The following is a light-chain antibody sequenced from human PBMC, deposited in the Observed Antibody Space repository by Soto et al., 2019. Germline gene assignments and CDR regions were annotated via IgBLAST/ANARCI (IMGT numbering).Light chain of an antibody. V-gene: IGKV3-20*01. CDR1: QAVNTR. J-gene: IGKJ1*01. Sequence: EIVLTQSPATLSSFPGERATLSCRASQAVNTRLAWYQHKPGQAPRLLIYLTSNRATGIPARFSGSGSGTDFTLTISRLEPEDFAVYHCHQYGGSPPTFGQGTKVDIK. CDR3: HQYGGSPPT. CDR2: LTS.